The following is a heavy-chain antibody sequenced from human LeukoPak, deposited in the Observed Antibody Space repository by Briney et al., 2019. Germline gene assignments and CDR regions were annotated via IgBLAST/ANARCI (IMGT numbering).Heavy chain of an antibody. Sequence: PGGSLRLSCAASGFTFDDYGMSWVRQAPGKGLEWVSGINWNGGSTGYADSVKGRFTISRDNAKNSLYLQMNSLRAEDTALYYCAGGRGITGTNANDYWGQGTLVTVSS. J-gene: IGHJ4*02. D-gene: IGHD1-7*01. V-gene: IGHV3-20*04. CDR2: INWNGGST. CDR3: AGGRGITGTNANDY. CDR1: GFTFDDYG.